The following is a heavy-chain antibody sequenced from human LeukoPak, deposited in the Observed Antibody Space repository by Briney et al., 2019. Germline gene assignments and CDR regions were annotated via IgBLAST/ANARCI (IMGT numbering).Heavy chain of an antibody. CDR3: ARGLGWPYFDY. CDR2: TYYRSKWYN. CDR1: GDSVSRDSIA. J-gene: IGHJ4*02. D-gene: IGHD5-24*01. V-gene: IGHV6-1*01. Sequence: KASETLSLTCAISGDSVSRDSIAWNWIRQSPSRGLEWLGRTYYRSKWYNDYAVSVKSRITINPETSKNQFSLQLNSVTPEDTAVYYCARGLGWPYFDYWGQGTLVTVSS.